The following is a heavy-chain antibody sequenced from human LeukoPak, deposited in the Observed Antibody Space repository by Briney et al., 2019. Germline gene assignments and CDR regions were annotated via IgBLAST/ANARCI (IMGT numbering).Heavy chain of an antibody. CDR3: TTGGVVVVVAATLADY. V-gene: IGHV3-30-3*01. Sequence: GGSLRLSCAASAFSLSAYNMNWVRQAPGKGLEWVAVISYDGSNKYYADSVKGRFTISRDNSKNTLYLQMNSLKTEDTAVYYCTTGGVVVVVAATLADYWGQGTLVTVSS. J-gene: IGHJ4*02. CDR2: ISYDGSNK. CDR1: AFSLSAYN. D-gene: IGHD2-15*01.